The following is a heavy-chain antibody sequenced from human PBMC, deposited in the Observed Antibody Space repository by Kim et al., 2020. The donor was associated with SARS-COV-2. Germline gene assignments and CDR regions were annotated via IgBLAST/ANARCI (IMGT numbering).Heavy chain of an antibody. V-gene: IGHV3-23*01. J-gene: IGHJ5*02. Sequence: GGSLRLSCAASGFTFSSYVMSWVRQAPGKGLEWVSAISGSGGSTYYADSVKGRFTVSRDNSKNTLYLQMNSLRAEDTAVYYCAKAPGSYCGYSSGWGWFAPWGQGTLVTVSS. D-gene: IGHD6-19*01. CDR2: ISGSGGST. CDR3: AKAPGSYCGYSSGWGWFAP. CDR1: GFTFSSYV.